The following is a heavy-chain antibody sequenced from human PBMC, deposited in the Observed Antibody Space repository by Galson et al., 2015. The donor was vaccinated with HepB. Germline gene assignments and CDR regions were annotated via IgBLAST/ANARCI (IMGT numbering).Heavy chain of an antibody. CDR2: IYYSGST. CDR1: GGSISSYY. V-gene: IGHV4-59*01. J-gene: IGHJ4*02. CDR3: ARELPGVVIRD. D-gene: IGHD3-3*01. Sequence: SETLSLTCTVSGGSISSYYWSWIRQPPGKGLEWIGYIYYSGSTNYNPSLKNRVTISVDTSKNQFSLKLSSVTAADTAVYYCARELPGVVIRDWGQGTLVTVSS.